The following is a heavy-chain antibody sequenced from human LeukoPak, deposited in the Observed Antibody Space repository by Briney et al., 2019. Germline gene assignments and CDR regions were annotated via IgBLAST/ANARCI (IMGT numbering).Heavy chain of an antibody. D-gene: IGHD6-13*01. CDR1: GGSISSYY. J-gene: IGHJ4*01. CDR2: IYYSGST. CDR3: ARVDSSNWYEYRAYFYY. Sequence: SETPSLTCTVSGGSISSYYWSWIRQPPGKGLEWIGYIYYSGSTNYNPSLKSRVTISVDTSKNQFSLKLSSVTAADTAVYYCARVDSSNWYEYRAYFYYRGQGTPVTVSS. V-gene: IGHV4-59*01.